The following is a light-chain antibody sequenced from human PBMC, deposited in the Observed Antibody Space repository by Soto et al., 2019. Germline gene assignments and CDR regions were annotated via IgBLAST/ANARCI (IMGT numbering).Light chain of an antibody. V-gene: IGKV3-20*01. CDR1: QSVSSNN. CDR3: QQYGSSAPIT. J-gene: IGKJ5*01. CDR2: GAS. Sequence: EIVLTQSPGTLSLSPGERATLSCRASQSVSSNNLAWYQQRPGQAPRVVIYGASTRATGIPERFSGSGSGTDFTLTISRLEPEDFAVYYCQQYGSSAPITFGQGTRLEIK.